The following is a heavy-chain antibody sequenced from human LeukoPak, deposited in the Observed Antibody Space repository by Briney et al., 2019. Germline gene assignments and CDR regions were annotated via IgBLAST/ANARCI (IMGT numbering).Heavy chain of an antibody. J-gene: IGHJ4*02. V-gene: IGHV3-23*01. CDR3: AKRGSTAYSTPHFDF. Sequence: PGGSLRLSCAASGFTFSNYGMSWVRQAPGKGLEWVSGISGSGDDTPHADSVKGRFTISGDNSKNTLYLQMNNLRAEDTAVYYCAKRGSTAYSTPHFDFWGQGALVTVSS. CDR2: ISGSGDDT. D-gene: IGHD2-2*01. CDR1: GFTFSNYG.